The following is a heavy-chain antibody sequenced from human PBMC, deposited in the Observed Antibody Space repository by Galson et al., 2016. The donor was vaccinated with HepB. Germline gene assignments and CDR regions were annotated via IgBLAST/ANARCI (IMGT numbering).Heavy chain of an antibody. CDR1: GYTFSSYS. V-gene: IGHV1-18*01. CDR2: ITGYNDNT. Sequence: SVKVSCKASGYTFSSYSINWVRQAPGQGLEWMGWITGYNDNTKYAQNLQDRVTMTTDASTSTAYMELRNLRSDGTAVYYCARRYNWPHDAFDIWGQGTMVAVSS. CDR3: ARRYNWPHDAFDI. D-gene: IGHD1-20*01. J-gene: IGHJ3*02.